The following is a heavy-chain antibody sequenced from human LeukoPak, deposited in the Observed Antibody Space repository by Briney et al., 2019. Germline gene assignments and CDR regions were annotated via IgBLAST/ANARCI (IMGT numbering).Heavy chain of an antibody. CDR3: ARDRRGTIFGVVTERPYYYYYYMDV. CDR2: IIPIFGTA. J-gene: IGHJ6*03. D-gene: IGHD3-3*01. CDR1: VGTFSSYA. Sequence: ASVKVSCKASVGTFSSYAISWVRQAPGQGLEWMGRIIPIFGTANYAQKFQGRVTITKNESTSTAYMELSSLRSEDTAVYYCARDRRGTIFGVVTERPYYYYYYMDVWGKGTTVTVSS. V-gene: IGHV1-69*05.